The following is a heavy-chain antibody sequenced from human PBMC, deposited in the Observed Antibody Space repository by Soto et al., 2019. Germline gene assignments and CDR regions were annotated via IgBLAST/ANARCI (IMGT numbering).Heavy chain of an antibody. J-gene: IGHJ4*02. CDR1: GASISSRSHY. D-gene: IGHD3-3*01. Sequence: QLQLQESGPGLVKPSETLSLTCTVSGASISSRSHYWGWIRQSPGKHLEWIGSSFYRGSTHYNPSLTTRVTISVDTSKNQVSLKVYSVTAADTAVYYCATADGFGVVTPFFEYWGQGILVTVSS. CDR3: ATADGFGVVTPFFEY. V-gene: IGHV4-39*01. CDR2: SFYRGST.